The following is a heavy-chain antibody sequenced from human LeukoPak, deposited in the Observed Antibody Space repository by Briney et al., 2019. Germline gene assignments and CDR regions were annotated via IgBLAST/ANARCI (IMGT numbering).Heavy chain of an antibody. J-gene: IGHJ3*02. CDR2: IYYSGST. Sequence: PAETLSLTCTVSGGSISIYYWSWIRQPPGEGLEWIGYIYYSGSTNYNPSLKSRVTISVDTSKNQFSLKLSSVTAADTAVYYCARCPRAAFDIWGQGTMVTVSS. V-gene: IGHV4-59*01. CDR1: GGSISIYY. CDR3: ARCPRAAFDI.